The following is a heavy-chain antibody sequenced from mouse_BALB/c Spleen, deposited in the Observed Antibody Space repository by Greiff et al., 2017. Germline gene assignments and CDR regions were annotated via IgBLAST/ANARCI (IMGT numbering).Heavy chain of an antibody. CDR2: ISSGGGNT. CDR3: ARAGNWGYFDY. CDR1: GFTFSSYT. J-gene: IGHJ2*01. V-gene: IGHV5-9*03. Sequence: EVKLVESGGGLVKPGGSLKLSCAASGFTFSSYTMSWVRQTPEKRLEWVATISSGGGNTYYPDSVKGRFTISRDNAKNNLYLQMSSLRSEDTALYYCARAGNWGYFDYWGQGTTLTVSS. D-gene: IGHD4-1*01.